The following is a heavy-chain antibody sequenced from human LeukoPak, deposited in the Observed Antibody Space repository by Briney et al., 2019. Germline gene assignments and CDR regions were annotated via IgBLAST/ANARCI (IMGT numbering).Heavy chain of an antibody. Sequence: GGSLRLSCAASRFTFSSYSMNWVRQAPGKGLEWVSSISSSSSYIYYADSVKGRFTISRDNAKNSLYLQMNSLRAEDTAMYYCARDSSWHVPVPENPVAFDYWGQGTLVTVSS. V-gene: IGHV3-21*01. CDR2: ISSSSSYI. CDR1: RFTFSSYS. J-gene: IGHJ4*02. D-gene: IGHD6-13*01. CDR3: ARDSSWHVPVPENPVAFDY.